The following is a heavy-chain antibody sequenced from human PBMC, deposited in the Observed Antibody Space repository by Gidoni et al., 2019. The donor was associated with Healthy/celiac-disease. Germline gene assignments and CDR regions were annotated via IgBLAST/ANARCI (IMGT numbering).Heavy chain of an antibody. D-gene: IGHD2-21*02. CDR3: ASVVTAADNSDY. V-gene: IGHV1-69*04. Sequence: QVQLLQSGAAVKKPGPSVKVSCKASAGTFSSSAISWVRQAPGQGLEWMGRIIPILGIANYAQKFQGRVTITADKSTSTAYMELSSLRSEDTAVYYCASVVTAADNSDYWGQGTLVTVSS. CDR1: AGTFSSSA. CDR2: IIPILGIA. J-gene: IGHJ4*02.